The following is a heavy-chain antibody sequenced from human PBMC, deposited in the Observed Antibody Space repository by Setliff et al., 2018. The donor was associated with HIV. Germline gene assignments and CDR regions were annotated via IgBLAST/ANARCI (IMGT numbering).Heavy chain of an antibody. CDR1: GYTFTDYY. Sequence: ASVKVSCKVSGYTFTDYYLHWVQQAPGKGLEWVGWINPNSGGTNYEQKFQGRVTMTRDTSISIAYMELSRLRSDDTAVYYCASAGAWQRNALDIWGQGTMVTVSS. V-gene: IGHV1-2*02. CDR2: INPNSGGT. J-gene: IGHJ3*02. D-gene: IGHD5-12*01. CDR3: ASAGAWQRNALDI.